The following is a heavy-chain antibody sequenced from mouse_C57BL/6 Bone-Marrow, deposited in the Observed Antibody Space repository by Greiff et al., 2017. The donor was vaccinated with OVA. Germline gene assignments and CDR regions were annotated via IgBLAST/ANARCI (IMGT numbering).Heavy chain of an antibody. CDR1: GYAFTNYL. Sequence: VQLQQSGAALVRPGTSVKVSCKASGYAFTNYLIEWVKQWPGQGLEWIGVINPGSGGTNYNEQFKGKATLTADKTNRTAYMQLSRLTAEDSAVYFCARKGRAMDYGGQGTSVTVSS. V-gene: IGHV1-54*01. J-gene: IGHJ4*01. CDR2: INPGSGGT. D-gene: IGHD3-3*01. CDR3: ARKGRAMDY.